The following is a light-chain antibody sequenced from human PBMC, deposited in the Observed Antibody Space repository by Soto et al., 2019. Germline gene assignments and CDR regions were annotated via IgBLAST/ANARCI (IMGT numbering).Light chain of an antibody. V-gene: IGKV3-15*01. CDR1: QTLRRT. CDR3: QQYHNWPRT. J-gene: IGKJ1*01. CDR2: GAS. Sequence: EIVLMQSPGTLSLSPGERATLSCRASQTLRRTYIAWYQQKPGQAPRVLIYGASTRATGIPVRFSGSGFGSEFTLTISSLQSEDFAVFYCQQYHNWPRTFGQGTKVDIK.